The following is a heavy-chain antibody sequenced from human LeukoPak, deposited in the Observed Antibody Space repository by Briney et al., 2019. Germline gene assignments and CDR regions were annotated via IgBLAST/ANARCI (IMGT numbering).Heavy chain of an antibody. Sequence: GASVKVSCKASGGTFSSYAISWVRQAPRQGLEWMGGIIPIFGTANYAQKFQGRVTITADESTSTAYMELSSLRSEDTAVYYCATSPPTFWSGSYDYWGQGTLVTVSS. CDR3: ATSPPTFWSGSYDY. CDR2: IIPIFGTA. D-gene: IGHD3-3*01. V-gene: IGHV1-69*13. J-gene: IGHJ4*02. CDR1: GGTFSSYA.